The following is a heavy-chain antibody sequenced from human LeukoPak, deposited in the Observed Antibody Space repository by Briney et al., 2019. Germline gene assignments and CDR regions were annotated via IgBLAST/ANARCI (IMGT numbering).Heavy chain of an antibody. CDR1: GYTFTSYG. CDR3: ARDWGYYNTSGHTDAFDI. J-gene: IGHJ3*02. CDR2: ISAYNGNT. Sequence: ASVKVSCKASGYTFTSYGISWVRQAPGQGLEWMGWISAYNGNTIYAQKLQGRVTMTTDTSTSTAYMELRSLRSDDTAVYYCARDWGYYNTSGHTDAFDIWGQGTMVTVSS. D-gene: IGHD3-9*01. V-gene: IGHV1-18*01.